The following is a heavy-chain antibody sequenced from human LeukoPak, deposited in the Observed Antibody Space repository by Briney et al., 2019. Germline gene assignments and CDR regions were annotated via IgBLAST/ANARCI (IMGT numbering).Heavy chain of an antibody. V-gene: IGHV3-30*04. CDR2: ISHDDSVQ. CDR3: ARAGQLDY. J-gene: IGHJ4*02. CDR1: GFTFSNYA. Sequence: PGRSLRLSCAASGFTFSNYALHWVRQAPGKGLEWVSVISHDDSVQYYPDSVKGRFTISRDHSKNTLYLQMNSLRSDDTAVYYCARAGQLDYWGQGPLVTVFS.